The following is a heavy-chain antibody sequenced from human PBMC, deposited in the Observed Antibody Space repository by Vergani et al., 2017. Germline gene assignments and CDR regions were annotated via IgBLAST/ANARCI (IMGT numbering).Heavy chain of an antibody. D-gene: IGHD3-16*01. CDR2: IYNSGNG. CDR1: GDSIISRSYY. V-gene: IGHV4-39*01. J-gene: IGHJ2*01. Sequence: QMQLQESGPGLVKASETLSLTCTVSGDSIISRSYYWGWIRQPPGKGLEWIGSIYNSGNGDSSSSLKSRVTISADTSKNQFSLRLKSVTAADTAVYYFASGKYYSDSTSHFRGRYFDVWGRGTLVTVPS. CDR3: ASGKYYSDSTSHFRGRYFDV.